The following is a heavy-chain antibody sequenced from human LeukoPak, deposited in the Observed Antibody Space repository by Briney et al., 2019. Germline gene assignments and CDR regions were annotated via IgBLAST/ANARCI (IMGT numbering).Heavy chain of an antibody. D-gene: IGHD5-24*01. J-gene: IGHJ4*02. CDR1: GGTFSSYA. CDR3: AREGGDGYNLD. V-gene: IGHV1-69*01. CDR2: IIPIFGTA. Sequence: GASVKVSCKASGGTFSSYAISWVRQAPGQGLEWMGGIIPIFGTANYAQKFQGRVTITADESTSTAYMELSSLRSEDTAVYYCAREGGDGYNLDWGQGTLVAVSS.